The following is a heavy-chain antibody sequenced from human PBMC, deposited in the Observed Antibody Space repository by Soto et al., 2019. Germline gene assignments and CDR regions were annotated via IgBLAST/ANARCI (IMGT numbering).Heavy chain of an antibody. CDR1: GGTFSSYT. V-gene: IGHV1-69*02. D-gene: IGHD3-10*01. CDR3: ARAPITMVRGVTYYYYMDV. J-gene: IGHJ6*03. Sequence: ASVKVSCKASGGTFSSYTISWVRQAPGQGLEWMGRIIPILGIANYAQKFQGRVTITADKSTSTAYMELSSLRSEDTAVYYCARAPITMVRGVTYYYYMDVWGKGTTVTVSS. CDR2: IIPILGIA.